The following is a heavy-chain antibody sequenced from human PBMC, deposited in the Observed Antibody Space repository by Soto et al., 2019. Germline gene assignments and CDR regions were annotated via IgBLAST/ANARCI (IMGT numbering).Heavy chain of an antibody. V-gene: IGHV3-30-3*01. Sequence: PGGSLRLSCAASGFTFSSYAMHWVRQAPGKGLEWVAVISYDGSNKYYADSVKGRFTISRDNSKNTLYLQMNSLRAEDTAVYYCFGVAEIDAYWGQGTLVTVSS. CDR1: GFTFSSYA. CDR2: ISYDGSNK. CDR3: FGVAEIDAY. D-gene: IGHD3-3*01. J-gene: IGHJ4*02.